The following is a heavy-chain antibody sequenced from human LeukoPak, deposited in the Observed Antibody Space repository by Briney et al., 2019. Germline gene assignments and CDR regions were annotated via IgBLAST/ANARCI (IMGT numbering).Heavy chain of an antibody. CDR2: IKQDGSEK. CDR1: GFTFSSYW. J-gene: IGHJ4*02. CDR3: ASDREYYYGSGSFVY. Sequence: AGGSLRLSCAASGFTFSSYWMSWVRQAPGKGLEWVPNIKQDGSEKYYADSVKGRFTISRDNAKNSLYLQMNSLRAEDTAVYYCASDREYYYGSGSFVYWGQGTLVTVSS. V-gene: IGHV3-7*04. D-gene: IGHD3-10*01.